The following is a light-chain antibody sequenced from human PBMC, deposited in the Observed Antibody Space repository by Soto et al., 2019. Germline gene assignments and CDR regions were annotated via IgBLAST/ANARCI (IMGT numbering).Light chain of an antibody. J-gene: IGKJ1*01. Sequence: DLQMPPSPSTLSASVGERFPITFRASQSISSWLAWYQQKPGKDPQLLIYDASSLESGVPSRFSGSGSGTEFTLTISRLQPDDFATDYCQQYDSYWTGGQGPKVEI. CDR3: QQYDSYWT. CDR1: QSISSW. CDR2: DAS. V-gene: IGKV1-5*01.